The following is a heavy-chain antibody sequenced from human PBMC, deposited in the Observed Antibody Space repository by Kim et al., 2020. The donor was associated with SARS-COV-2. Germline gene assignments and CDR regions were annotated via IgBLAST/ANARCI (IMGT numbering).Heavy chain of an antibody. CDR1: GGSFSGYY. Sequence: SETLSLTCAVYGGSFSGYYWSWIRQPLGKGLEWIGEINHSGSTNYNPSLKSRVTISVDTSKNQFSLKLSSVTAADTAVYYCARGRRYYDSSGYYRFPWYFDYWGQGTLVTVSS. J-gene: IGHJ4*02. CDR2: INHSGST. CDR3: ARGRRYYDSSGYYRFPWYFDY. D-gene: IGHD3-22*01. V-gene: IGHV4-34*01.